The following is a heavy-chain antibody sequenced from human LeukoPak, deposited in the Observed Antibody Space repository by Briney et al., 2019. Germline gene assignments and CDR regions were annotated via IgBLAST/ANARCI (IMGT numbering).Heavy chain of an antibody. CDR2: ISPSGDNT. D-gene: IGHD2-2*01. CDR3: AKGRSVSCYGAMDV. Sequence: QPGGSLRLSCAASGFTFSSYTMGWLRQAPGEGLEWASSISPSGDNTHYTDSVKGRFTVSRDNSNNMLYLQMNSLRADDTAIYFCAKGRSVSCYGAMDVWGQGTTVIVSS. J-gene: IGHJ6*02. V-gene: IGHV3-23*01. CDR1: GFTFSSYT.